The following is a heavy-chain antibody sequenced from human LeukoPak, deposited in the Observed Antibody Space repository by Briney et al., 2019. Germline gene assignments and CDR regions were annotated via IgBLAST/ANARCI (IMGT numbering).Heavy chain of an antibody. D-gene: IGHD3-9*01. V-gene: IGHV3-23*01. CDR1: GFTFSSYA. J-gene: IGHJ4*02. Sequence: PGGSLRLSCAASGFTFSSYAMSWVRQAPGKGLEWVSAISGSGGSTYYADSVKGRFTISRDNSKNTLYLQMSSLRAEDTAVYYCAKDLHYDILTGYYNYWGQGTLVTGSS. CDR2: ISGSGGST. CDR3: AKDLHYDILTGYYNY.